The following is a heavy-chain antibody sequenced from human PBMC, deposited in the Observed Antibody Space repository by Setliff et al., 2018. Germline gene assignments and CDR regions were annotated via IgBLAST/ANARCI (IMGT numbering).Heavy chain of an antibody. CDR1: GGSISPYF. Sequence: SETLSLTCTVSGGSISPYFWSWVRQPPGKGLEWIGYIYHNGNTNFNPSLKTRVTMSVDTSKNQFTLNLRSVTAADTAVYYCVRDRTAYSYGLDVWGQGTTVTVSS. D-gene: IGHD5-18*01. CDR3: VRDRTAYSYGLDV. CDR2: IYHNGNT. J-gene: IGHJ6*02. V-gene: IGHV4-59*01.